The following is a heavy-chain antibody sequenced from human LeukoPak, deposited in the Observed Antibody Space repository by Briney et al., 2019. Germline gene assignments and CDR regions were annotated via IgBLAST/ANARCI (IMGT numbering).Heavy chain of an antibody. CDR1: GGSISSYY. V-gene: IGHV4-59*01. CDR2: IYYSGST. J-gene: IGHJ2*01. CDR3: ARTFLGDWYFDL. Sequence: SETLSLTCTVSGGSISSYYWSWIRQPPGKGLEWIGCIYYSGSTNYNPSLKSRVTVSVDTSKDQFSLELSSLTAADTAVYYCARTFLGDWYFDLWGRGTLVTVSS. D-gene: IGHD1-26*01.